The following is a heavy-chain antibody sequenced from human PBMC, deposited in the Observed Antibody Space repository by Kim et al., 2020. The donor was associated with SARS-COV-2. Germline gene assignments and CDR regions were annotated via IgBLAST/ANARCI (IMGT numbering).Heavy chain of an antibody. D-gene: IGHD6-19*01. CDR1: GFPFSTYW. CDR2: INPDGSRNI. CDR3: ARSQWPHSIDF. Sequence: GGSLRLSCAASGFPFSTYWMHWVRQAPGKGPEWVSRINPDGSRNICYADSVKGRFSVYRDNARNTLYLQMDSLRAEDTAVYYCARSQWPHSIDFWGQGIPVTVSS. J-gene: IGHJ4*02. V-gene: IGHV3-74*01.